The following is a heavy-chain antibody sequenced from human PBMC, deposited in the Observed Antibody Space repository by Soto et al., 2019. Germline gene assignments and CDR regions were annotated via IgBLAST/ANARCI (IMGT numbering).Heavy chain of an antibody. Sequence: QVQLVQSGAEVKKPGASVKVSCKASGYTFTSYGISWVRQAPGQGLEWMGWISAYNGNTNYAQKLQGRVTMTTDTSTSTAYMELRSLRSDDTAVYSCARSSYYDYIWGSYRHNDAFDIWGQGTMVTVSS. J-gene: IGHJ3*02. CDR3: ARSSYYDYIWGSYRHNDAFDI. CDR2: ISAYNGNT. D-gene: IGHD3-16*02. CDR1: GYTFTSYG. V-gene: IGHV1-18*01.